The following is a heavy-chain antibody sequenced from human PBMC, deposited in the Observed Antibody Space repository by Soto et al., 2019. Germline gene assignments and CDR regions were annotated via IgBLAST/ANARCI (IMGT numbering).Heavy chain of an antibody. V-gene: IGHV3-11*01. CDR2: ITFSGNTV. CDR1: GFTFSDSY. CDR3: ARVSWREKYGMDV. J-gene: IGHJ6*02. Sequence: GGSLRLSCAASGFTFSDSYMSRIRQAPGKGLEWISYITFSGNTVYYADSLKGRFTISRDNAKNSLYLQMNRLRAEDTAVYYCARVSWREKYGMDVWGQGTTVTV.